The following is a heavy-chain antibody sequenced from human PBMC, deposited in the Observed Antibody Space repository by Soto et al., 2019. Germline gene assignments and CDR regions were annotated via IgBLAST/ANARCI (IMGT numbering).Heavy chain of an antibody. CDR1: GFTFSSNA. CDR3: XRDVESGSSQYYYYFYGMDV. Sequence: GGSLRLSCPASGFTFSSNAMHWVRQAPGKGLEWVAVLSYDGSNKYYADSVKGRFTISRDNSKNTLYLQMDSLRTEDTALYYCXRDVESGSSQYYYYFYGMDVWGQGTTVTVSS. V-gene: IGHV3-30-3*01. D-gene: IGHD1-26*01. CDR2: LSYDGSNK. J-gene: IGHJ6*02.